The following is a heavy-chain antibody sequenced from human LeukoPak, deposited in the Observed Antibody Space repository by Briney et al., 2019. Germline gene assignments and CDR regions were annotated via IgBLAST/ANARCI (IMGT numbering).Heavy chain of an antibody. J-gene: IGHJ6*04. CDR3: AELGITMIGGV. CDR1: GFTFSSFG. Sequence: GGTLRLSCAASGFTFSSFGMSWVRQAPGKGLEWVSAISGSGGSTYYADSVKGRFTISRDNSKNTLYLQMNSLRAEDTAVYYCAELGITMIGGVWGKGTTVTISS. CDR2: ISGSGGST. V-gene: IGHV3-23*01. D-gene: IGHD3-10*02.